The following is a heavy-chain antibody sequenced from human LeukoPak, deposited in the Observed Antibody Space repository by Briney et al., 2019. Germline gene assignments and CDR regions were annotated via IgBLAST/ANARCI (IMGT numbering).Heavy chain of an antibody. J-gene: IGHJ6*03. V-gene: IGHV1-2*02. Sequence: ASVKVSCKTSGYTFSDYYIHWVRQAPGQGLEWMGWINPDSGYTNYAQKFQGRVTMTRDTSINTAYMELSRLTSDDTAVYYCATDPRTTVFGTFRYYYMDVWGEGTMVAVSS. D-gene: IGHD3-3*01. CDR3: ATDPRTTVFGTFRYYYMDV. CDR2: INPDSGYT. CDR1: GYTFSDYY.